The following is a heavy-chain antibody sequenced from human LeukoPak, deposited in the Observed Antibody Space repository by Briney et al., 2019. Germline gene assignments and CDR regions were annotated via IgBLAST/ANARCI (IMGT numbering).Heavy chain of an antibody. Sequence: GGSLRLSCAASGFTVSSNYMSWVRQAPGKGLEWVSVIYSGGSTYYADSVKGRFTISRDNSRNTLYLQMNSLRAEDTAVYYCARELRMVGGGGYWGQGTLVTVSS. CDR2: IYSGGST. CDR3: ARELRMVGGGGY. CDR1: GFTVSSNY. D-gene: IGHD2-15*01. J-gene: IGHJ4*02. V-gene: IGHV3-66*01.